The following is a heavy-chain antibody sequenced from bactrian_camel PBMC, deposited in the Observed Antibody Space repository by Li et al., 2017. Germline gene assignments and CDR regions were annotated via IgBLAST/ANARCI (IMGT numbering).Heavy chain of an antibody. V-gene: IGHV3S55*01. CDR2: INRDDST. J-gene: IGHJ4*01. CDR1: ELAFREPD. D-gene: IGHD4*01. Sequence: HVQLVESGGGSVRAGETLRLSCTYRSELAFREPDMGWYRQAPGDECKLVSRINRDDSTWYADTVKGLFTISRDYVKRIVYLEMNDLKPEDTAVYHCAATASGWRLYGDCARVLLNWTPGTQVTVS.